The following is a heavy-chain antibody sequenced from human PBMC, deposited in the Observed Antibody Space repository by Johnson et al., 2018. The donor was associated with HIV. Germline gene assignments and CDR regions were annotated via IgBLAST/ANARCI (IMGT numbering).Heavy chain of an antibody. J-gene: IGHJ3*02. D-gene: IGHD3-22*01. CDR2: ISYDGNNE. CDR3: ARIRVAVITEVGAFDI. Sequence: VQLVESGGGVVQPGRSLRLSCVASGFTFSTYAMHWVRQAPGKGLEWVAVISYDGNNEYYAHSVKGRFTISRDNSKSTLFLQRNSLRPEDTAVYYCARIRVAVITEVGAFDIWGQGTMVTVSS. V-gene: IGHV3-30*03. CDR1: GFTFSTYA.